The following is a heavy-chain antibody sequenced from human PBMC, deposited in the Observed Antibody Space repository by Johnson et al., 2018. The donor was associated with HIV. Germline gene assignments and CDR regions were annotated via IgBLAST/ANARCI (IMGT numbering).Heavy chain of an antibody. Sequence: FTFSTYWMHWVRQVPGKGLMWVSRINNDGSSTNYADSVKGRFTISRDNSKNTLYLQMNSLRAEDTAVYYCARYSGSYLPDAFDIWGQGTMVTVSS. CDR1: FTFSTYW. D-gene: IGHD1-26*01. CDR2: INNDGSST. CDR3: ARYSGSYLPDAFDI. V-gene: IGHV3-74*01. J-gene: IGHJ3*02.